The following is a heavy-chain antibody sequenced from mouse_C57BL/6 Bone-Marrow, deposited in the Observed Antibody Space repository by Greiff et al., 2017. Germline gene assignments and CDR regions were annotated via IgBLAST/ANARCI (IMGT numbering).Heavy chain of an antibody. CDR3: ARFGYD. CDR2: IDPSDSYT. CDR1: GYTFTSYW. V-gene: IGHV1-69*01. J-gene: IGHJ3*01. D-gene: IGHD2-2*01. Sequence: QVQLQQPGAELVMPGASVKLSCKASGYTFTSYWMHWVKQRPGQGLEWIGEIDPSDSYTNYNQKFKGKSTLTVDESSSTAYMQLSSLASEDSAVYYCARFGYDWGQGTLVTVSA.